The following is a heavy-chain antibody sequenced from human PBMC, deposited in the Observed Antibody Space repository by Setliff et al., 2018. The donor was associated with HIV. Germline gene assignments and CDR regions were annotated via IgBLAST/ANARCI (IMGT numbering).Heavy chain of an antibody. V-gene: IGHV1-3*01. CDR2: INAGNGDT. J-gene: IGHJ4*02. CDR1: GYILTSYA. CDR3: ARDRGYCSGASCYGLDY. Sequence: GASVKVSCKASGYILTSYAIHWVGQAPGQGLEWMGWINAGNGDTKYSHKFQGRVSITRDTSANTAYMELSSLRSEDTAVYYCARDRGYCSGASCYGLDYWGQGTLVTVSS. D-gene: IGHD2-15*01.